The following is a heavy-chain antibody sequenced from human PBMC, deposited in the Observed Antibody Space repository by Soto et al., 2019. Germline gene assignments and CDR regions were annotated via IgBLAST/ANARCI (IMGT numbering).Heavy chain of an antibody. CDR1: GYTFTGHY. D-gene: IGHD3-3*02. J-gene: IGHJ4*02. Sequence: ASVKVSCTTSGYTFTGHYIHWVRQAPQQGPEWMGEIGPESGATRYAQKFRGRVTMTMGTSITTVYMELKNLSPDDTAVYYCGRGRSGQIGIFYWGQGTPVTVSS. V-gene: IGHV1-2*02. CDR3: GRGRSGQIGIFY. CDR2: IGPESGAT.